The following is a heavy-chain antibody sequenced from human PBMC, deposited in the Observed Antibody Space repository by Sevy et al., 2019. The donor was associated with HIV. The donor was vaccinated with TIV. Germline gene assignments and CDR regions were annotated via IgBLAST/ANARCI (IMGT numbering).Heavy chain of an antibody. D-gene: IGHD1-1*01. CDR1: GVSVSPYY. V-gene: IGHV4-59*02. CDR2: IGRT. CDR3: ARGGPNQQQLDYFDH. J-gene: IGHJ4*02. Sequence: SETLSLTCTVSGVSVSPYYWAWIRQPPGKGLECVAFIGRTNYNPSLKGRATPPLDTSRNNSSRKLSSVTAADTAIYYCARGGPNQQQLDYFDHWGQGTLVTVSS.